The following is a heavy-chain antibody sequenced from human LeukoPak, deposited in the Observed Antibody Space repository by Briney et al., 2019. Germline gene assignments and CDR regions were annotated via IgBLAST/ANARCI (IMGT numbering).Heavy chain of an antibody. CDR2: IRYDGSNK. J-gene: IGHJ4*02. CDR1: GFTFDDYG. Sequence: GGSLRLSCAASGFTFDDYGMSWVRQAPGKGLEWVAFIRYDGSNKYYADSVKGRFTISRDNSKNTLYLQMNSLRAEDTAVYYCAEDFLNVAWDWGQGTLVTVSS. V-gene: IGHV3-30*02. D-gene: IGHD2/OR15-2a*01. CDR3: AEDFLNVAWD.